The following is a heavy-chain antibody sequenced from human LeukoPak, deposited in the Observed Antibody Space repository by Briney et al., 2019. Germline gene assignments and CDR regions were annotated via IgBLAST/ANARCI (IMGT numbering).Heavy chain of an antibody. CDR3: TRAYYYTSSGDDY. D-gene: IGHD3-22*01. V-gene: IGHV3-74*01. J-gene: IGHJ4*02. CDR2: IDSDGSTT. Sequence: PGGSLRLSCAASGFTFSDYWMHWVRQAPGKGLVWVSRIDSDGSTTTYADSVKGRFTISRDSAKNTLYLQMNSLRAEDTAVYYCTRAYYYTSSGDDYWGQGTQVTVSS. CDR1: GFTFSDYW.